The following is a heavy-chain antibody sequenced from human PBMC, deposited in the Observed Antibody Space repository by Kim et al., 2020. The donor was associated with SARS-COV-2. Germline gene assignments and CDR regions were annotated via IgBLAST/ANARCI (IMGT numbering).Heavy chain of an antibody. D-gene: IGHD6-25*01. Sequence: GGSLRLSCAASGFTFSSYEMNWVRQAPGKGLEWVSYISSSGSTIYYADSVKGRFTISRDNAKNSLYLQMNSLRAEDTAVYYCARAFRISTSSAWGQGTLVTVSS. CDR3: ARAFRISTSSA. J-gene: IGHJ5*02. CDR2: ISSSGSTI. V-gene: IGHV3-48*03. CDR1: GFTFSSYE.